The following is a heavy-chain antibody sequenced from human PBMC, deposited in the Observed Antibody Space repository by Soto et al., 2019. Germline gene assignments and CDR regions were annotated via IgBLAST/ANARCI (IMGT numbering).Heavy chain of an antibody. CDR1: GFSFSSYD. D-gene: IGHD3-10*01. CDR3: ARDRGPYDYFGMDV. Sequence: EVQLVESGGGLVQPGGSLRLSCAVSGFSFSSYDMHWVRQRTGKGLVWVSAIGTDGNTYYTASVKGRFTISRENAKNSLYLQMDSLRAEDTAVYYCARDRGPYDYFGMDVWGQGTTVTVSS. J-gene: IGHJ6*02. CDR2: IGTDGNT. V-gene: IGHV3-13*01.